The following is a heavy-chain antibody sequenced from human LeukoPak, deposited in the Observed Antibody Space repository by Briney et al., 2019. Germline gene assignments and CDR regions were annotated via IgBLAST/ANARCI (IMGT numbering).Heavy chain of an antibody. V-gene: IGHV3-48*04. J-gene: IGHJ4*02. Sequence: GGPLRLSCAASGFTFSSYSMNWVRQAPGKGLEWVSYISSSSSTIYYADSVKGRFTISRDNAKNSLYLQMNSLRAEDTAVYYCARLISSIWFYGPFDYWGQGTLGTVSA. D-gene: IGHD6-13*01. CDR1: GFTFSSYS. CDR2: ISSSSSTI. CDR3: ARLISSIWFYGPFDY.